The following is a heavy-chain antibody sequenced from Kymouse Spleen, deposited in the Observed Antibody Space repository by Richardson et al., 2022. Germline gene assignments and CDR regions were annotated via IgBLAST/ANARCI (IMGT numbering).Heavy chain of an antibody. D-gene: IGHD1-20*01. J-gene: IGHJ4*02. CDR3: ARGDNWNDAFDY. CDR1: GGSFSGYY. Sequence: QVQLQQWGAGLLKPSETLSLTCAVYGGSFSGYYWSWIRQPPGKGLEWIGEINHSGSTNYNPSLKSRVTISVDTSKNQFSLKLSSVTAADTAVYYCARGDNWNDAFDYWGQGTLVTVSS. CDR2: INHSGST. V-gene: IGHV4-34*01.